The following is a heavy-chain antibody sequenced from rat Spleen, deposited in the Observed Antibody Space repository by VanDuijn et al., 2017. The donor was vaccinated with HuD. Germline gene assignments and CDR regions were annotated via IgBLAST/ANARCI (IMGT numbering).Heavy chain of an antibody. CDR1: GFTFSNYG. Sequence: EVQLVESGGGLVQPGRSLKLSCAASGFTFSNYGMAWVRQTPTKGLEWVASISTGGGNTYYRDSVKGRFTISRDDAKSTLSLQMDSLRSEDTATYYCVRQDTSGYSNWFAYWGQGTLVTVSS. V-gene: IGHV5S23*01. D-gene: IGHD4-3*01. CDR3: VRQDTSGYSNWFAY. J-gene: IGHJ3*01. CDR2: ISTGGGNT.